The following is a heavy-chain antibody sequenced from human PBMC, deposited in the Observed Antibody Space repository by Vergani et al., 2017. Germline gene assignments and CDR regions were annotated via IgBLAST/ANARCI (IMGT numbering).Heavy chain of an antibody. D-gene: IGHD4-23*01. CDR3: ARDRGLVTPEYFDY. CDR1: GVSMQSGSFY. Sequence: QVQLHESGPGLVKPSETLSLICSVSGVSMQSGSFYWTWIRQPPGKGLEWIGYIYYSGSTNYNPSLKSRVTISVDTSKNQFSLELSSVTAADTAVYYCARDRGLVTPEYFDYWGQGTLVTVSS. CDR2: IYYSGST. V-gene: IGHV4-61*01. J-gene: IGHJ4*02.